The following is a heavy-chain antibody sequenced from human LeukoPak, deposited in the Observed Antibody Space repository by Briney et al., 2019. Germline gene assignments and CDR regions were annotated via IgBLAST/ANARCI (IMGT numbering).Heavy chain of an antibody. D-gene: IGHD6-13*01. CDR2: INHSGST. Sequence: SDTLSLTCAVYGGSFSGYYWSWIRQPPGRGLEWIGEINHSGSTNYNPSLKSRVTISVDTSKNQFSLKLSSVTAADTAVYYCARGSIAAADGGPRTDYWGQGTLVTVSS. J-gene: IGHJ4*02. V-gene: IGHV4-34*01. CDR1: GGSFSGYY. CDR3: ARGSIAAADGGPRTDY.